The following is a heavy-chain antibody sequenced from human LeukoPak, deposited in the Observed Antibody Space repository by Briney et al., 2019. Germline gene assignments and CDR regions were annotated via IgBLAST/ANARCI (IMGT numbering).Heavy chain of an antibody. J-gene: IGHJ4*02. CDR2: ISGSGGST. CDR3: AKATREYGGYIGT. CDR1: GFTFSSYA. V-gene: IGHV3-23*01. D-gene: IGHD5-12*01. Sequence: GGSLRLSCAASGFTFSSYAMSWVRRAPGKGLEWVSAISGSGGSTYYADSVKGRFTISRDNSKNTLYLQMNSLRAEDTAVYYCAKATREYGGYIGTWGQGTLVTVSS.